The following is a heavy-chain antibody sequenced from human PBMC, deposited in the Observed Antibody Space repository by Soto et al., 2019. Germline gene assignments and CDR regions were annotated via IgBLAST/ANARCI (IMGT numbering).Heavy chain of an antibody. CDR2: IYYSGST. V-gene: IGHV4-39*01. J-gene: IGHJ4*02. D-gene: IGHD3-9*01. CDR1: GGSISSSSYY. CDR3: ASPTLRYFDWLLYGEENPFYFDY. Sequence: SETLSLTCTVSGGSISSSSYYWGWIRQPPGKGLEWIGSIYYSGSTYYNPSLKSRVTISVDTSKNQFSLKLSSVTAADTAVYYCASPTLRYFDWLLYGEENPFYFDYWGQGTLVTVSS.